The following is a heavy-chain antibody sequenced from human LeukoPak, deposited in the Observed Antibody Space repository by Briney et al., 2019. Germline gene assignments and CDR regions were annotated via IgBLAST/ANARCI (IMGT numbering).Heavy chain of an antibody. J-gene: IGHJ4*02. CDR2: ITNSGRST. V-gene: IGHV3-48*04. D-gene: IGHD3-3*01. CDR3: AREASGYYHVFDS. Sequence: GGSLRLSCAASGFIFSSYAMSWVRQAPGKGLEWVSYITNSGRSTKYADAVKGRFTTSRDNAKQSVYLEMTDLRAEDTAVYYCAREASGYYHVFDSWGQGTLVTVSS. CDR1: GFIFSSYA.